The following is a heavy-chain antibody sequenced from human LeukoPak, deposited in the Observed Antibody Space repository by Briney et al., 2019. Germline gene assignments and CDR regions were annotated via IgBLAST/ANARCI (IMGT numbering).Heavy chain of an antibody. J-gene: IGHJ6*02. V-gene: IGHV3-74*03. CDR1: GFTFSSYW. CDR2: VRSDGTGP. CDR3: AVDRWYTMNT. D-gene: IGHD6-13*01. Sequence: GGSLRLSCAASGFTFSSYWMHWVRQVPGKGLMWVSRVRSDGTGPTYAASVKGRFTTSRDNAKNTLYLQMNSLRVEDTAVYYCAVDRWYTMNTWGQGTTVTVSS.